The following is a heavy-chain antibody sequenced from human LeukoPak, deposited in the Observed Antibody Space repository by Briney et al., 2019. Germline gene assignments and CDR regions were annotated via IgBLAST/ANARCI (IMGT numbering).Heavy chain of an antibody. J-gene: IGHJ4*02. CDR3: ARGLYGRIGGSGSHTYPSHFDY. CDR1: GGSFSGYY. Sequence: SETLSLTCAVYGGSFSGYYWSWIRQPPGKGLEWIGEINHSGSTNYNPSLKSRVTISVDTSKNQFSLKLSSVTAADTAVYYCARGLYGRIGGSGSHTYPSHFDYWGQGTLVTVSS. V-gene: IGHV4-34*01. D-gene: IGHD3-10*01. CDR2: INHSGST.